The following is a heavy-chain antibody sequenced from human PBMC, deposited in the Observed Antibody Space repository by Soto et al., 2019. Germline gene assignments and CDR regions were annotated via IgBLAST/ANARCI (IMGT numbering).Heavy chain of an antibody. CDR3: ARFAYRSGWNFDY. D-gene: IGHD6-19*01. Sequence: LSLTCSVSGASISSGADYWSWIRQRPGKGLEWIGSIYSSGSSSYNPALKSRLTISLDTSKNQFPLKLTSVTAADTAVYYCARFAYRSGWNFDYWGRGTLVTVSS. V-gene: IGHV4-31*03. J-gene: IGHJ4*02. CDR2: IYSSGSS. CDR1: GASISSGADY.